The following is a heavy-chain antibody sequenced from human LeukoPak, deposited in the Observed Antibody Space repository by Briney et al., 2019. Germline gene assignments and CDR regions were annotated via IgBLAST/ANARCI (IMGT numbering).Heavy chain of an antibody. D-gene: IGHD1-26*01. CDR1: GGTFSSYA. J-gene: IGHJ4*02. CDR3: ARTFRRDGSYPFDY. V-gene: IGHV1-69*04. Sequence: SVKVPCKASGGTFSSYAISWVRQAPGQGLEWMGRIIPIFGIANYAQKFQGRVTITADKSTSTAYMELSSLRSEDTAVYYCARTFRRDGSYPFDYWGQGTLVTVSS. CDR2: IIPIFGIA.